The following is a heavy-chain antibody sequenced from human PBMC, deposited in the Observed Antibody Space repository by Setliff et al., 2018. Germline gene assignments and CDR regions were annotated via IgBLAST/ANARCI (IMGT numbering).Heavy chain of an antibody. V-gene: IGHV4-31*03. D-gene: IGHD3-22*01. CDR2: IYYSGST. CDR1: GGSISSSSYY. CDR3: ASVVEDYYDSSGYFLPSYYFDH. Sequence: PSETLSLTCTVSGGSISSSSYYWSWIRQHPGKGLEWIGYIYYSGSTYYNPSLKSRVTISVDTSKNQFSLKLSSVTAADTAVYYCASVVEDYYDSSGYFLPSYYFDHWGQGTLVTVS. J-gene: IGHJ4*02.